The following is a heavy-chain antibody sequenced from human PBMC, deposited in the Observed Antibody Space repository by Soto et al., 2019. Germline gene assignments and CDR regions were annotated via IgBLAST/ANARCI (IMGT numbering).Heavy chain of an antibody. V-gene: IGHV3-23*01. CDR2: ISGGGGGT. CDR1: GFTFSNYA. J-gene: IGHJ3*02. CDR3: ARDLGFCSGGSCYSGRTTIDI. D-gene: IGHD2-15*01. Sequence: GGSLRLSCSVSGFTFSNYAMTWVRHAPGKGLEWVSSISGGGGGTHYADSMKGRFTISRDNAKNSLYLQMNSLRAEDTAVYYCARDLGFCSGGSCYSGRTTIDICAQGTMVTVSS.